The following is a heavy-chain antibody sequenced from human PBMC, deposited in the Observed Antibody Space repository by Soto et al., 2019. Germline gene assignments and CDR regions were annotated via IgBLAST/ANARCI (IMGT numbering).Heavy chain of an antibody. CDR2: IFSNDEK. Sequence: QVTLKESGPVLVKPTETLTLTCTVSGFSLSNARMGVSWIRQPPGKALEWLAHIFSNDEKSYSTSLKSRLTNSKEPSKSPVVLTMTNMDPVDTATYYCARIREDCSGGSCLFDYWGQGTLVTVSS. CDR3: ARIREDCSGGSCLFDY. CDR1: GFSLSNARMG. J-gene: IGHJ4*02. D-gene: IGHD2-15*01. V-gene: IGHV2-26*01.